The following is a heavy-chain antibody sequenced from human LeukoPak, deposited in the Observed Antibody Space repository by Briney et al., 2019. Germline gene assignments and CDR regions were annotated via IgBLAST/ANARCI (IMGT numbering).Heavy chain of an antibody. V-gene: IGHV4-34*01. CDR3: ARHGDWYFAL. D-gene: IGHD3-10*01. CDR1: CGSLSGYY. CDR2: IHHGGRT. Sequence: PSETLSLTCAVYCGSLSGYYWSWIRQPPGKGLEWIGEIHHGGRTKYHPPLKSRVTISVDTPNNQFSLKLSSMTAADTAVYYCARHGDWYFALWGPSTLVTVSS. J-gene: IGHJ2*01.